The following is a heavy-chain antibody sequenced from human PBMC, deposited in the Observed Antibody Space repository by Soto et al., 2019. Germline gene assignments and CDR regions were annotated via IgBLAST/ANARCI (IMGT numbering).Heavy chain of an antibody. J-gene: IGHJ4*02. CDR1: GFTFSNYW. CDR3: ARDRRYTSYFFED. CDR2: IDPDGSET. D-gene: IGHD1-20*01. V-gene: IGHV3-7*03. Sequence: PWGSLRLSCAASGFTFSNYWMNWVCQAPGKGLQCVASIDPDGSETSYVDSVKGRFTISRDNPKNSLYLQMNGLRAEDTGVYSCARDRRYTSYFFEDWGQRSQVIV.